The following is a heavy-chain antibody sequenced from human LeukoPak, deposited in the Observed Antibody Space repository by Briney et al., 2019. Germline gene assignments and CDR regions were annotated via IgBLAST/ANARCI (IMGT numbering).Heavy chain of an antibody. CDR3: ASRSTYYYGSGSYYWSY. V-gene: IGHV4-39*01. D-gene: IGHD3-10*01. CDR2: IYYSGST. CDR1: GGSISSNNYY. J-gene: IGHJ4*02. Sequence: SETLSLTCTVSGGSISSNNYYWGWIRRPPGKGLEWIGSIYYSGSTYYNPSLKSRVTISVDTSKNQFSLKLGSVTAADTAVYYCASRSTYYYGSGSYYWSYWGQGTLVTVSS.